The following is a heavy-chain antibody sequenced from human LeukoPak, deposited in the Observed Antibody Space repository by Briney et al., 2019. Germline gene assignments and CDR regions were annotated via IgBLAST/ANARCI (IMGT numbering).Heavy chain of an antibody. CDR2: IYITGST. CDR3: ARDYSSCWYSPHDAFDI. Sequence: SETLSLTCNVSGDSLSRYYWSWIRQPAGKGLEWIGRIYITGSTNYNPSLKSRVTMSVDTSKNQFSLKLSSVTAADTAVYYCARDYSSCWYSPHDAFDIWGQGTMVTVSS. J-gene: IGHJ3*02. CDR1: GDSLSRYY. V-gene: IGHV4-4*07. D-gene: IGHD6-13*01.